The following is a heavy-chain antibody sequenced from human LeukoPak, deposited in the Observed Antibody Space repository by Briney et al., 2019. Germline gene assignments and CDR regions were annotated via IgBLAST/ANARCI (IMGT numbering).Heavy chain of an antibody. D-gene: IGHD6-13*01. CDR1: GGSISSSSYY. J-gene: IGHJ5*02. CDR2: IYYSGST. V-gene: IGHV4-39*01. CDR3: ARHYQQLVSNWFDP. Sequence: PSETLSLTCTVSGGSISSSSYYWGWIRQPPGEGLEWIGSIYYSGSTYYNPSLKSRVTISVDTSKNQFSLKLSSVTAADTAVYYCARHYQQLVSNWFDPWGQGTLVTVSS.